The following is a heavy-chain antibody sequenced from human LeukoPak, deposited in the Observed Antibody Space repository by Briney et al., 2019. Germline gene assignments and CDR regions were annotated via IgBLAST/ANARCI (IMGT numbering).Heavy chain of an antibody. CDR2: IGTAGDT. D-gene: IGHD3-22*01. CDR1: GFTFSSYD. CDR3: ARGVRSRLFYYFDY. Sequence: GGSLRLSCAASGFTFSSYDMHWVRQATGKGLEWVSAIGTAGDTYYPGSVKGRFTISRENAKNSLYLQMNSLRAGDTAVYYCARGVRSRLFYYFDYWGQGTLVTVSS. V-gene: IGHV3-13*01. J-gene: IGHJ4*02.